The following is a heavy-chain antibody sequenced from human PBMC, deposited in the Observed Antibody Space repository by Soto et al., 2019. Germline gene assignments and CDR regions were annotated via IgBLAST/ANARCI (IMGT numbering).Heavy chain of an antibody. CDR1: GFTFSSYA. CDR3: AKDGTYYDFWTPYGMDV. CDR2: ISGSGGRT. V-gene: IGHV3-23*01. Sequence: EVPLLESGGGLVQPGGSPRLSCAASGFTFSSYAMSWVRQAPGKGLEWVSVISGSGGRTYYADSVKGRFTISRDNSKNTLYLQMNSLRAEDTAVYYCAKDGTYYDFWTPYGMDVWGQGTTVTVSS. D-gene: IGHD3-3*01. J-gene: IGHJ6*02.